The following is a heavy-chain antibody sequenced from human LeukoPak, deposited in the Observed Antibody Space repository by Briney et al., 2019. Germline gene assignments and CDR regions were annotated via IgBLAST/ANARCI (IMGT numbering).Heavy chain of an antibody. CDR2: IYTSGST. CDR1: GDSISSGGYY. Sequence: PSDTLSLTCTVSGDSISSGGYYWSWIPQPAGKGLEWIGRIYTSGSTNYNPSLKSRVTISVDTSKNQFSLKLSSVTAADTAVYYCAREGTTGTGWFDPWGQGTLVTVSS. V-gene: IGHV4-61*02. D-gene: IGHD1-1*01. J-gene: IGHJ5*02. CDR3: AREGTTGTGWFDP.